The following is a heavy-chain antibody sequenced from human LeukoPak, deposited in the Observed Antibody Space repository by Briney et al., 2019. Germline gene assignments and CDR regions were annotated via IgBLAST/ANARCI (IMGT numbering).Heavy chain of an antibody. J-gene: IGHJ4*02. V-gene: IGHV4-59*04. CDR1: GFTFSNSA. CDR3: ARLVDYYDGSGYFDY. D-gene: IGHD3-22*01. CDR2: IYYRGNT. Sequence: GSLRLSCAASGFTFSNSAMSWVRQAPGKGLEWIGNIYYRGNTYYNPTLKSRVTMSVDTSNNQFSLQLRSVTAADTAVYYCARLVDYYDGSGYFDYWGQGILVTVSS.